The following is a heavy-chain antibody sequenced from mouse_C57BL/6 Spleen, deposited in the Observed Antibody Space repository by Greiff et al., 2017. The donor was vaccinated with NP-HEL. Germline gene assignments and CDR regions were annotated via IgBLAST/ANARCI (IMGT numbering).Heavy chain of an antibody. D-gene: IGHD2-5*01. V-gene: IGHV1-39*01. Sequence: EVQLQQSGPELVKPGASVKISCKASGYSFTDYNMNWVKQSNGKSLEWIGVINPNYGTTSYNQKFKGKATLTVDQSSSTAYMPLNSLTSEDSAVYYCARRYSNFDEGYAMDYWGQGTSVTVSS. J-gene: IGHJ4*01. CDR1: GYSFTDYN. CDR2: INPNYGTT. CDR3: ARRYSNFDEGYAMDY.